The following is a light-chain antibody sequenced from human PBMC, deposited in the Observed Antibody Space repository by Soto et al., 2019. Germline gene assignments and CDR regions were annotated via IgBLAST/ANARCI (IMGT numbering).Light chain of an antibody. CDR3: QQYGSSPLT. CDR2: GGS. CDR1: QTVTSSY. V-gene: IGKV3-20*01. J-gene: IGKJ4*01. Sequence: EIVLTQSPGTLSLSPGERATLSCSASQTVTSSYLAWYQQKPGQAPRLLVFGGSSRATGISDRFRGVGSGTSFTLTISRLEPEDSAVYYCQQYGSSPLTFGGGTKVEI.